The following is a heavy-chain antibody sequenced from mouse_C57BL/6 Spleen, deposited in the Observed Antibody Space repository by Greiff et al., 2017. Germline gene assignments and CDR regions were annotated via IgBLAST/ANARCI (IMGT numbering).Heavy chain of an antibody. CDR1: GYTFTSYW. CDR2: IDPSDSYT. Sequence: QVQLQQPGAELVRPGTSVKLSCKASGYTFTSYWMHWVKQRPGQGLEWIGVIDPSDSYTNYNQKFKGKATLTVDTSSSTAYMQLSSLTSEDSAVYDCARGDYGRCGNYFDDWGQGTTLTVSS. D-gene: IGHD1-1*01. V-gene: IGHV1-59*01. CDR3: ARGDYGRCGNYFDD. J-gene: IGHJ2*01.